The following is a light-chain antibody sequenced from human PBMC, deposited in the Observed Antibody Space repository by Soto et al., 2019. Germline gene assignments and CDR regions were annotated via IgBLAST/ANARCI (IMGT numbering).Light chain of an antibody. Sequence: QSVLTQPPSASGSPGQSVTISCTGTSSDVGGYNYVSWYQQYPGRAPKLMIYEVTKRPSGVPDRFSGSKSGNTASLTVSGLQAEDEADYDCSSYAASNNFYFVFGGGTQLTV. J-gene: IGLJ3*02. V-gene: IGLV2-8*01. CDR1: SSDVGGYNY. CDR3: SSYAASNNFYFV. CDR2: EVT.